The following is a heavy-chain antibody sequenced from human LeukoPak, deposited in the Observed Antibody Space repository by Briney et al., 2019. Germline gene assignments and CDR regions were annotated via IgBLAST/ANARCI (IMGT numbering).Heavy chain of an antibody. CDR3: ARPFIETPSLGALDY. J-gene: IGHJ4*02. CDR1: GYPFTDYY. Sequence: ASVKVSCKASGYPFTDYYMHWVRQAPGQGVEWMGWINPNRGGTDYAQKSQGRVTMTRDTSISTAYMELSRLRSDDTAVYYCARPFIETPSLGALDYWGQGTLVTVSS. D-gene: IGHD4-23*01. CDR2: INPNRGGT. V-gene: IGHV1-2*02.